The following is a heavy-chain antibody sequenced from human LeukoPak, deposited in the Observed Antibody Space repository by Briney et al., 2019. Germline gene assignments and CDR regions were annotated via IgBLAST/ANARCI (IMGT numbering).Heavy chain of an antibody. CDR1: GDTFIIND. Sequence: ASVKVSCKASGDTFIINDINWVRQATGQGLEWMGWMNPNSGNTGYAQKFQGRVTMTRNISITTAYMELTDLRSEDPAVYYCARVTAAGTWTFDIWGQGTTVTVSS. J-gene: IGHJ3*02. CDR3: ARVTAAGTWTFDI. CDR2: MNPNSGNT. V-gene: IGHV1-8*02. D-gene: IGHD6-13*01.